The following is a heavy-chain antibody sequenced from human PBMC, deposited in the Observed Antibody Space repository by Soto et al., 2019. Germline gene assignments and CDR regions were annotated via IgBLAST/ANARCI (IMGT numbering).Heavy chain of an antibody. CDR2: SYDGRNK. V-gene: IGHV3-30*18. D-gene: IGHD6-6*01. CDR1: GFTLSSYG. Sequence: QVQLVESGGGVVQPGSSLRLSCAASGFTLSSYGMHWVRQAPGKGLERVAVSYDGRNKYYADPVKGRFTIARDNSKNTLYLEMNSLIAEETAVYYCAKGGSISARYFDYWGQGTLATVSS. CDR3: AKGGSISARYFDY. J-gene: IGHJ4*02.